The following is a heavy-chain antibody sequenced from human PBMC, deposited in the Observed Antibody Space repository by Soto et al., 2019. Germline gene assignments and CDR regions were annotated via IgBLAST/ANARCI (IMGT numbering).Heavy chain of an antibody. CDR3: AKVMITFGGSRYGLDV. CDR1: GFTFSSYG. J-gene: IGHJ6*02. CDR2: ISYDGGNQ. V-gene: IGHV3-30*18. D-gene: IGHD3-16*01. Sequence: QVQLVESGGGVVQPGRSLRLSCAASGFTFSSYGIHWVRQAPGKGLEWVAFISYDGGNQYYADSVKGRFTISRDNSNNTLFLEIDSVRTQDTAVYYCAKVMITFGGSRYGLDVWGQGTTVTVSS.